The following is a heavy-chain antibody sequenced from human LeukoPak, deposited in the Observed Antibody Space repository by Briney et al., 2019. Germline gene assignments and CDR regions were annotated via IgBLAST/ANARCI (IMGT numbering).Heavy chain of an antibody. Sequence: SETLSLTCTVSGGSISSGGYYWSWIRQPPGKGLEWIGYIYHSGSTYYNPSLKSRVTISVDTSKNQFSLKLSSVTAADTAVYYCARGARITIFGVVIIRGEFDPWGQGTLVTVSS. CDR2: IYHSGST. V-gene: IGHV4-30-2*01. D-gene: IGHD3-3*01. CDR1: GGSISSGGYY. CDR3: ARGARITIFGVVIIRGEFDP. J-gene: IGHJ5*02.